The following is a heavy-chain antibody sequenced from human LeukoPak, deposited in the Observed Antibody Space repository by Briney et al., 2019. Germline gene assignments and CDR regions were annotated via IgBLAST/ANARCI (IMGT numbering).Heavy chain of an antibody. CDR1: GFIFSNYA. J-gene: IGHJ5*02. CDR2: ISGSGGST. CDR3: AKELYSSTSFYELDP. V-gene: IGHV3-23*01. D-gene: IGHD2-2*01. Sequence: GGSLRLSCAASGFIFSNYAMSWVRQAPGKGLEWVSVISGSGGSTYYADSVKGRFTISRDNSKKTLYLQMNSLRAEDTAVYYCAKELYSSTSFYELDPWGQGTLVTVSS.